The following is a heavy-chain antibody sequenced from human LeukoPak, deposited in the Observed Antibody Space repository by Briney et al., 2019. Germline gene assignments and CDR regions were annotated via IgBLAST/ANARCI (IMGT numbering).Heavy chain of an antibody. V-gene: IGHV1-18*01. J-gene: IGHJ1*01. CDR1: LYTFTSYG. CDR3: ARGTGTSSRGQAAVQH. Sequence: ASVKDSRKASLYTFTSYGISWVRQAPGQGLEWMGWISAYNGNTNYAQKLQGRVTMTTDTSTSTAYMELRSLRSDDTAVYYCARGTGTSSRGQAAVQHWGQGTLVTVSS. CDR2: ISAYNGNT. D-gene: IGHD1-7*01.